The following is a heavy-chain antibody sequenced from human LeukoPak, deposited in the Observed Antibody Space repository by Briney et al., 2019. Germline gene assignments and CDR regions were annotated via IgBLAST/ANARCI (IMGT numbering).Heavy chain of an antibody. CDR3: ARAYGLDAFDI. Sequence: PSETLSLTCTVSGGSISSYYWSWIRQPPGKGLEWIGYIYYSGSTNYNPSLKGRVTISVDTSKNQFSLKLSSVTAADTAVYYCARAYGLDAFDIWGQGTMVTVSS. J-gene: IGHJ3*02. CDR2: IYYSGST. CDR1: GGSISSYY. V-gene: IGHV4-59*01. D-gene: IGHD4-17*01.